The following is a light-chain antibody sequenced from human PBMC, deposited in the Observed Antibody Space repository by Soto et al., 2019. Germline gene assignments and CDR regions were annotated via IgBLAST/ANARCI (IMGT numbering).Light chain of an antibody. Sequence: QSVLTQPASVSGSPGQSITISCTGTNNDVGGHMYVSWYQHQAGKVPKLIIYDVSKRPSGVPDRFSGSKSGNTASLTISGLQAEDEADYYCCSYAGSHWVFGGGTKLTVL. CDR1: NNDVGGHMY. V-gene: IGLV2-11*01. J-gene: IGLJ3*02. CDR2: DVS. CDR3: CSYAGSHWV.